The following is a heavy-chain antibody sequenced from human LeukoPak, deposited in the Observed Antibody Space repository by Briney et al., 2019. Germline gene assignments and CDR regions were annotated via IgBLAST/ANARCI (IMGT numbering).Heavy chain of an antibody. CDR3: ATIRYGGYAYFDY. Sequence: GGSLRLSCAASGFTFSDYYMSWIRQAPGKGLEWLSYITSSSSYTNYADSVKGRFTISRDNAKNSLYLQMNSLTAEDTAVYYCATIRYGGYAYFDYWGQGNLVTVSS. V-gene: IGHV3-11*03. J-gene: IGHJ4*02. CDR1: GFTFSDYY. D-gene: IGHD5-12*01. CDR2: ITSSSSYT.